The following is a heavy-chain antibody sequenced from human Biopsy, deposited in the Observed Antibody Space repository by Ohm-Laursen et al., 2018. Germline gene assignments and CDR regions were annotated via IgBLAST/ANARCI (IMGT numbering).Heavy chain of an antibody. CDR2: IFAGGGRT. CDR1: GFSFSSYG. J-gene: IGHJ4*02. Sequence: SLRLSCAASGFSFSSYGLHWVRQAPGKGLDWVSIIFAGGGRTYYADSVKGRFTISRDISENTVSLQMNSLRVEDTAVYYCARTIMVGGVILNYFDYWGQGTLVTVSS. V-gene: IGHV3-NL1*01. CDR3: ARTIMVGGVILNYFDY. D-gene: IGHD3-10*01.